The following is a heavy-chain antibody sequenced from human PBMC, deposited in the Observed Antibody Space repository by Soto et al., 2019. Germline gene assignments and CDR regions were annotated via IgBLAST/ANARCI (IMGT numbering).Heavy chain of an antibody. CDR3: ASFGVDSMNWFDH. CDR2: IHYRGNA. J-gene: IGHJ5*02. Sequence: QVQLQESGPGLAETLSLTCTVSGVSITTGDYYWNWIRQPPGKGLEWIGNIHYRGNAYYNPTLKSRVTMSLDTSKNQFSLKLTSVTAADTAVYYCASFGVDSMNWFDHRGQGTLVTVSS. V-gene: IGHV4-30-4*01. CDR1: GVSITTGDYY. D-gene: IGHD3-3*01.